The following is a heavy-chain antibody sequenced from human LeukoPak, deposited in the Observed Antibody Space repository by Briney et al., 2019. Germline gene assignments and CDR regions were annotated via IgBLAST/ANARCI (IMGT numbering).Heavy chain of an antibody. CDR1: GGSISSSNW. V-gene: IGHV4-4*02. J-gene: IGHJ3*02. CDR3: ARAHKTYYYDSSGYFYAFDI. CDR2: VYHSGST. D-gene: IGHD3-22*01. Sequence: SETLSLTCAASGGSISSSNWWSWVRQPPGKGLEWIGEVYHSGSTNHNPSLKSRVSISVDKSKNQFSLKLSSVTAADRAVYYCARAHKTYYYDSSGYFYAFDIWGQGTMVTVSS.